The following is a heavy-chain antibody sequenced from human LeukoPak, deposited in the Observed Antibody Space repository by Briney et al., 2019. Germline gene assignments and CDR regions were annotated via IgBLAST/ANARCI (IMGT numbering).Heavy chain of an antibody. J-gene: IGHJ4*02. CDR2: INYNGRST. V-gene: IGHV3-23*01. D-gene: IGHD1-1*01. CDR1: GFSFGNSD. Sequence: GGFLRLSCAATGFSFGNSDMNWFRQAPGEGPHWVANINYNGRSTSYADSVKGRFTIARDNSKSMLFLQMNGLRAEDTALYYCAKDPNWEGGYWGQGTLVTVSS. CDR3: AKDPNWEGGY.